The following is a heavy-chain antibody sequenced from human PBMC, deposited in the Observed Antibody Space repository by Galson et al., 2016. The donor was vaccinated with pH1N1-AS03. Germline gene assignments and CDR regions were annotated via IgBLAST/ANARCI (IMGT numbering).Heavy chain of an antibody. CDR1: GGSLKNKY. CDR2: IYYSGST. V-gene: IGHV4-59*08. J-gene: IGHJ4*02. Sequence: LSLTCSVSGGSLKNKYWSWIRQTPEKGLEWIGQIYYSGSTKFNPSLQSRVTISVDMSKKQFSLRLRSVTAADTAVYFCARQGCTGSSCYSYFDSWGQGTLVTVAS. D-gene: IGHD2-8*02. CDR3: ARQGCTGSSCYSYFDS.